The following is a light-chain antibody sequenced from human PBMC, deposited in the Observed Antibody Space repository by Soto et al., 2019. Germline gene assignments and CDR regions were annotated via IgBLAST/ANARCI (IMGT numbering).Light chain of an antibody. Sequence: DIQMNQSPYSLSASVGDRVTITCQASQDISNYLNWYQQKPGKAPKLLIYDASNLETGVPSRFSGSGSRTDFTFAISSLQPEEIAIYYCQQYDNLPSFGQGTRLEIK. CDR1: QDISNY. CDR3: QQYDNLPS. J-gene: IGKJ5*01. CDR2: DAS. V-gene: IGKV1-33*01.